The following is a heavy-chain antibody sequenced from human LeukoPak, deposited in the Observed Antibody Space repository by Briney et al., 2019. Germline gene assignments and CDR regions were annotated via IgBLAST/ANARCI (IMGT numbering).Heavy chain of an antibody. J-gene: IGHJ6*02. CDR3: AKDIGVRSGSYANYYYYYGMDV. V-gene: IGHV3-23*01. CDR2: ISGSGGST. CDR1: GFTFSSYA. D-gene: IGHD1-26*01. Sequence: GGSLRLSCAASGFTFSSYAMSWVRQAPGKGLEWVSAISGSGGSTYYADSVKGRFTISRDNSKNTLYLQMNSLRAEDTAVYYCAKDIGVRSGSYANYYYYYGMDVWGQGTTVTVSS.